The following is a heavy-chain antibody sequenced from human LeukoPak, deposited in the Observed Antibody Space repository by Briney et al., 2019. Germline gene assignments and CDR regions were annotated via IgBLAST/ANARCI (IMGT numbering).Heavy chain of an antibody. Sequence: SETLSLTCTVSGASIYSSDHYWAWIRQPPGKGLEFIGNISYSGRTNYNPSLKSRVTISVDTSKNRFSLRLSSVTAADTAVYYCASHGAGTVITDYWGQGILVTVSS. D-gene: IGHD4-17*01. CDR1: GASIYSSDHY. J-gene: IGHJ4*02. CDR3: ASHGAGTVITDY. V-gene: IGHV4-39*01. CDR2: ISYSGRT.